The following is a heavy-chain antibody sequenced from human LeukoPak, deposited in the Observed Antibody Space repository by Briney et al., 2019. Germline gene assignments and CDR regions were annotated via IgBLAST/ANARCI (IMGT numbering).Heavy chain of an antibody. J-gene: IGHJ4*02. Sequence: GASVKVSCKASGYNFINYALHWVRLAPGQRLEWMGWINAGNGNTKYSQKFQGRVTITRDTSASTAYMELSSLRSEDTAVYYCARVIGVSIVALGYWGQGTLVTVSS. CDR3: ARVIGVSIVALGY. V-gene: IGHV1-3*01. CDR2: INAGNGNT. CDR1: GYNFINYA. D-gene: IGHD5-12*01.